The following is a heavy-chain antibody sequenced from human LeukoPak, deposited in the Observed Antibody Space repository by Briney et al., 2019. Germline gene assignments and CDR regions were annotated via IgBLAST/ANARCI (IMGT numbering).Heavy chain of an antibody. V-gene: IGHV4-39*01. D-gene: IGHD6-19*01. Sequence: SETLSLTCTVSGGSISSSSYYWGWIRQPPGKGLEWSGSIYYSGSTYYNPSLKSRVTISVDTSKNQFSLKLSSVTAADTAVYYCARLGQIAVAGFIDYWGQGTLVTVSS. CDR3: ARLGQIAVAGFIDY. CDR1: GGSISSSSYY. CDR2: IYYSGST. J-gene: IGHJ4*02.